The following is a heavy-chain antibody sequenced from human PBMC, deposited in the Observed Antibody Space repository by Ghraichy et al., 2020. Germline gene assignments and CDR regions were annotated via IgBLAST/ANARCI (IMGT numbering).Heavy chain of an antibody. J-gene: IGHJ4*02. CDR3: ASTNYDILTGYIDPYYFDY. D-gene: IGHD3-9*01. Sequence: GGSLRLSCAASGFTFSSYEMNWVRQAPGKGLEWVSYISSSGSTIYYADSVKGRFTISRDNAKNSLYLQMNSLRAEDTAVYYCASTNYDILTGYIDPYYFDYWGQGTLVTVSS. CDR2: ISSSGSTI. CDR1: GFTFSSYE. V-gene: IGHV3-48*03.